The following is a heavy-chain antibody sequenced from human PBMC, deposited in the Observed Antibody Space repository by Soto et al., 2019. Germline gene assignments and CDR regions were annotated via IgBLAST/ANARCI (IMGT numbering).Heavy chain of an antibody. CDR2: ISWNSGSI. CDR3: AKGGVVVAGYYYGMDV. CDR1: GFTFDYYA. J-gene: IGHJ6*02. V-gene: IGHV3-9*01. D-gene: IGHD2-15*01. Sequence: GGSLRLSCAASGFTFDYYAMHWVRQAPGKGLEWVSGISWNSGSIGYADSVKGRFTISRDNAKNSLYLQMNSLRAEDTALYYCAKGGVVVAGYYYGMDVWGQGTTVTGLL.